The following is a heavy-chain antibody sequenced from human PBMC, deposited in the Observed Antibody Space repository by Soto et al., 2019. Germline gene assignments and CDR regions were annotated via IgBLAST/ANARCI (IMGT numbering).Heavy chain of an antibody. CDR3: AHRILRTVFGLVTTTAIYFDF. V-gene: IGHV2-5*02. J-gene: IGHJ4*02. CDR1: GFSLTTSGVG. D-gene: IGHD3-3*01. Sequence: QITLNESGPTVVKPAETLTLTCTFSGFSLTTSGVGVGWIRQSPGKAPEWLALSYWDDDKRYSASLKSRLTFTKDTSKTQVVLTMASVDPADTATYYCAHRILRTVFGLVTTTAIYFDFWGQGTPVVVSS. CDR2: SYWDDDK.